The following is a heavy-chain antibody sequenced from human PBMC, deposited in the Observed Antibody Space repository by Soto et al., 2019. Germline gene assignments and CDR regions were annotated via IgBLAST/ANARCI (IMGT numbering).Heavy chain of an antibody. CDR2: ISSSTTYI. CDR3: ARDPVGVDSTFFFDS. J-gene: IGHJ4*02. D-gene: IGHD2-21*01. V-gene: IGHV3-21*01. Sequence: GGSLRLSCAASGSTFSYYSMTWVRQSPGRGLEWVSSISSSTTYISYADSVRGRFTISRDNAKNSLYLQMSSLRADDTAVYYCARDPVGVDSTFFFDSWGQGTLVTVSS. CDR1: GSTFSYYS.